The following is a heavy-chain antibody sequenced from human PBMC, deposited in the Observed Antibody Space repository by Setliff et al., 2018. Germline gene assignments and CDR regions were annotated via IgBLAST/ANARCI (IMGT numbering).Heavy chain of an antibody. J-gene: IGHJ5*02. D-gene: IGHD6-19*01. CDR3: ARSRTGEYSSGWLNWFDP. Sequence: GGSLRLSCAASGFTFSSYAMHWVRQAPGKGLEYASAISSNGGSTYYANSVKGSLTSSRDNSKNTMYLQMGSLRAEDMAVYYCARSRTGEYSSGWLNWFDPWGQGTLVTVSS. CDR2: ISSNGGST. CDR1: GFTFSSYA. V-gene: IGHV3-64*01.